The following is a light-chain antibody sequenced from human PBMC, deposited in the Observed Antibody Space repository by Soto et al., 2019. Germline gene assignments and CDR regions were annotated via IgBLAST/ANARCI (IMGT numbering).Light chain of an antibody. CDR1: QSLLHSNGYNY. Sequence: DIVMTQSPLSLPVTPGEPASISCRSSQSLLHSNGYNYLDWYLQKPGQSPQLLIYWGSNRASGVPDRFSGSGSGTDFTLKISRVEAEDVGVYYCMQALQTPWTFGQGIKVDIK. CDR2: WGS. CDR3: MQALQTPWT. V-gene: IGKV2-28*01. J-gene: IGKJ1*01.